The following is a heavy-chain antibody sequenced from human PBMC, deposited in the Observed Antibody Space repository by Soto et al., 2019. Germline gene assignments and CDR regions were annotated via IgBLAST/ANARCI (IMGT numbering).Heavy chain of an antibody. CDR1: GDSLSSGSYY. Sequence: LSLTCTVSGDSLSSGSYYWTWIRQPPGKGLEWIGYIYYSGSTNYNPSLMSRVTISIYTSKNQFSLNLSSVTAADTAVYFCAGVGITGSGIYYFERSNYYYYVDVWGQGTTVTVSS. CDR3: AGVGITGSGIYYFERSNYYYYVDV. V-gene: IGHV4-61*01. D-gene: IGHD3-10*01. CDR2: IYYSGST. J-gene: IGHJ6*02.